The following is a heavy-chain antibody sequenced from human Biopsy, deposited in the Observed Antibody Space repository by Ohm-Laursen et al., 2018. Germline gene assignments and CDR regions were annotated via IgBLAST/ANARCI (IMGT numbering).Heavy chain of an antibody. CDR3: AGDPRYGYGSYFDY. CDR1: GYTFTGYY. CDR2: INPNSGVT. D-gene: IGHD3-10*01. Sequence: SSVKVSCKASGYTFTGYYMHRVRQAPGQGLEWMGWINPNSGVTNYAQRFQGRVTMTRDTSISTAYMELSRLRSDDTAVYYCAGDPRYGYGSYFDYWGQGTLVAVSS. V-gene: IGHV1-2*02. J-gene: IGHJ4*02.